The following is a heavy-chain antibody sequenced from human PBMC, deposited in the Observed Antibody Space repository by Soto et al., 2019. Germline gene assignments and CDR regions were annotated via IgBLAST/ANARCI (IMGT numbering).Heavy chain of an antibody. CDR1: GYTFTSYY. Sequence: ASVKVSCKASGYTFTSYYMHWVRQAPGQGLEWMGIINPSGGSTSYAQKFQGRVTMTRDTSTSTVYMELSSLRSEDTAVYYCARKPCSSTSCYPAWFDHWGQGTLVTVSS. CDR3: ARKPCSSTSCYPAWFDH. J-gene: IGHJ5*02. D-gene: IGHD2-2*01. V-gene: IGHV1-46*01. CDR2: INPSGGST.